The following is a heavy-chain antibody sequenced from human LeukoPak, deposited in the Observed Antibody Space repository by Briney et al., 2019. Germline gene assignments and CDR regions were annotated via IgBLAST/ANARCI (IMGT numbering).Heavy chain of an antibody. CDR1: GGSIRSYY. V-gene: IGHV4-59*01. Sequence: SETLSLTCTVSGGSIRSYYWNWIRQPPGKGLEWIGYIYYSGSTHYNPSLKSRVTIAVDTSKNQFSLKLSSVTAADTAMYYCVRDWEGFNFDIWGQGTVVTVSS. CDR3: VRDWEGFNFDI. CDR2: IYYSGST. D-gene: IGHD1-26*01. J-gene: IGHJ3*02.